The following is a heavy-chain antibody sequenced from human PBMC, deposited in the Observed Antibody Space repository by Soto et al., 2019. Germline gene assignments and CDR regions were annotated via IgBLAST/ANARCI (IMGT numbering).Heavy chain of an antibody. CDR2: IYPGDSDA. CDR3: ARARVSTPRLEDPFDI. J-gene: IGHJ3*02. V-gene: IGHV5-51*01. D-gene: IGHD3-16*01. Sequence: GEALKTFCKGSGYSFSTHLVAWVRQMPREGLEDSGIIYPGDSDARSRPSFQGPVTLSADKSTSTAYLQCTSLKDSDTAIYFCARARVSTPRLEDPFDIWGQGTLVTVSS. CDR1: GYSFSTHL.